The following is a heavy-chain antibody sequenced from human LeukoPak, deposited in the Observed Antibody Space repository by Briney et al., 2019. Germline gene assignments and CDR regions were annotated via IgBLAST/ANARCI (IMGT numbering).Heavy chain of an antibody. CDR1: GGSFSGYY. V-gene: IGHV4-34*01. CDR3: ARGVKPGDIVVVPAAGNYFDY. D-gene: IGHD2-2*01. CDR2: INHSGST. J-gene: IGHJ4*02. Sequence: SETLSLTCAVYGGSFSGYYWSWIRQPPGKGLEWIGEINHSGSTNYNPSLKSRVTISVDTSKNQFSLKLSSVTAADTAVYYCARGVKPGDIVVVPAAGNYFDYWGQGTLVTVSS.